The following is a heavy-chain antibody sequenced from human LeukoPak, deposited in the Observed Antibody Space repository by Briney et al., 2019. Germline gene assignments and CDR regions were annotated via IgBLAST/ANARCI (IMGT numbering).Heavy chain of an antibody. CDR2: ISYDGSNK. J-gene: IGHJ4*02. CDR3: ARGSPISYDFWSKYRGEQPGFDY. V-gene: IGHV3-30-3*01. D-gene: IGHD3-3*01. CDR1: GFTFDDYA. Sequence: GGSLRLSCAASGFTFDDYAMHWVRQAPGKGLEWVAVISYDGSNKYYADSVKGRFTISRDNSKNTLYLQMNSLRAEDTAVYYCARGSPISYDFWSKYRGEQPGFDYWGQGTLVTVSS.